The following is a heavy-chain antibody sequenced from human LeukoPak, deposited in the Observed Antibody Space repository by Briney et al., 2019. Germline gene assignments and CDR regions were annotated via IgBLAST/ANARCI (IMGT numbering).Heavy chain of an antibody. CDR2: ISAYNGNT. D-gene: IGHD2-2*01. CDR1: GYTFTSYG. CDR3: ARSDRRQYPRDY. V-gene: IGHV1-18*01. Sequence: ASVKVSCKASGYTFTSYGISWVRQAPGQGLEWMGWISAYNGNTSYAQKLQGRVTMTTDTSTSTAYMELRSLRSDDTAVYYCARSDRRQYPRDYWGQGTLVTVSS. J-gene: IGHJ4*02.